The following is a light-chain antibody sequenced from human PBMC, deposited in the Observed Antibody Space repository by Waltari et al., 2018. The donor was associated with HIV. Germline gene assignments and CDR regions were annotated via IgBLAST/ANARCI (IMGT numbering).Light chain of an antibody. J-gene: IGLJ2*01. Sequence: QSALTQPPSASGSPGQSVTISCTGTSSDVGAYHYVSWFQQHPGKAPKLMIYDVTKRPSGVPYRFSGSKSGNTASLTVSGLQAEDEADYYCASHAGSKDVFGGGTRLTVL. CDR3: ASHAGSKDV. CDR1: SSDVGAYHY. CDR2: DVT. V-gene: IGLV2-8*01.